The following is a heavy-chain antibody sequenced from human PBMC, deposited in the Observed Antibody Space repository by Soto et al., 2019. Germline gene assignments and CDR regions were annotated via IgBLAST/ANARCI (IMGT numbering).Heavy chain of an antibody. D-gene: IGHD3-9*01. CDR3: AKAGSTGYYVLDY. V-gene: IGHV3-64*04. CDR1: GFIFSSYT. J-gene: IGHJ4*02. Sequence: GGSLRLSCSASGFIFSSYTMHWVRQAPGKGLEHVSAISTNGGSTEYADSVKGRFTISRDNSKNTLYLQMNSLRAEDTAVYYCAKAGSTGYYVLDYWGQGTLVTVSS. CDR2: ISTNGGST.